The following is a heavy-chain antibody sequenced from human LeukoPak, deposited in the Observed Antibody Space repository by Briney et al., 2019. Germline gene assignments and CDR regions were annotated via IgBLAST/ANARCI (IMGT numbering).Heavy chain of an antibody. CDR3: ARARDGYNYLYFDY. CDR1: GFTFSSYW. V-gene: IGHV3-74*01. J-gene: IGHJ4*02. Sequence: PGGSLRLSCAASGFTFSSYWMHWVRQAPGKGLVWVSRIKGDGSISYADSVKGRFTISRDNAKNTLYLQMNSLGAEDTAVYYCARARDGYNYLYFDYWGQGSLVTVSS. D-gene: IGHD5-24*01. CDR2: IKGDGSI.